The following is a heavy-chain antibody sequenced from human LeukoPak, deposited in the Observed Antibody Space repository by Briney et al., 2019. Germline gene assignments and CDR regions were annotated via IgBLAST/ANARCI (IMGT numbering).Heavy chain of an antibody. V-gene: IGHV4-61*02. J-gene: IGHJ3*02. Sequence: SQTLSLTCTVSGGSISSGSYYWSWIRQPAGKGLEWIGRIYTSGSTNYNPSLKSRVTISVDTSKNQFSLKLSSVTAADTAVYYCAKEGGSMIVVDDAFDIWGQGTMVTVSS. D-gene: IGHD3-22*01. CDR1: GGSISSGSYY. CDR2: IYTSGST. CDR3: AKEGGSMIVVDDAFDI.